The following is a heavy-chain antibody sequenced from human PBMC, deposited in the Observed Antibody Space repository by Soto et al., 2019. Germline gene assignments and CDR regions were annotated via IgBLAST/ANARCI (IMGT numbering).Heavy chain of an antibody. CDR1: GFTFSSYS. CDR2: ISSSSSYI. J-gene: IGHJ4*02. CDR3: AREPPYCSSTSCYIDY. D-gene: IGHD2-2*02. V-gene: IGHV3-21*01. Sequence: GGSLRLSCAASGFTFSSYSMSWVRQAPGKGLEWVSSISSSSSYIYYADSVRGRFTISRDNAKISLYLQMNSLRAEDTAVYYCAREPPYCSSTSCYIDYWGQGTLVTVSS.